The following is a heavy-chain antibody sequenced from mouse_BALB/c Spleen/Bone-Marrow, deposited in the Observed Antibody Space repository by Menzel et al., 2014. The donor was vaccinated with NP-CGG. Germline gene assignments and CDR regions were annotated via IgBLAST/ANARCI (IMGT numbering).Heavy chain of an antibody. V-gene: IGHV5-9-4*01. CDR1: GFTXSSYA. CDR3: ARDRGYFDY. CDR2: ISSGGSYT. D-gene: IGHD3-1*01. Sequence: EVKLVESGGGLVKPGGSLKLSCAASGFTXSSYAMSWVRQSPEKRLEWVAEISSGGSYTYYPDTVTGRFTISGDNAKNTLYLEMSSLRSEDTAMYYCARDRGYFDYWGQDTTLTVSS. J-gene: IGHJ2*01.